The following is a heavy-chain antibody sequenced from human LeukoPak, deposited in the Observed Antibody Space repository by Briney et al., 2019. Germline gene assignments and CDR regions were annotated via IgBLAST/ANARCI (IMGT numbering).Heavy chain of an antibody. D-gene: IGHD3-22*01. CDR2: INPNSGGT. V-gene: IGHV1-2*06. CDR1: GYTFTGYY. J-gene: IGHJ4*02. CDR3: ARDYYDSSGYYRSVDY. Sequence: ASVKVSCKASGYTFTGYYMHWVRQAPGQGLEWMGRINPNSGGTNYAQKFQGRVTMTRDTSISTAYMELSRLRSDDTAVYYCARDYYDSSGYYRSVDYWGQGTLVTXXS.